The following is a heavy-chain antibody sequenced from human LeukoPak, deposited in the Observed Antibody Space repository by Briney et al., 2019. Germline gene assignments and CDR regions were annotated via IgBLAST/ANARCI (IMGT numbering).Heavy chain of an antibody. V-gene: IGHV3-23*01. Sequence: GGSLRLSCAASGFTFSSYAMSWVRQAPGKGLEWVSAISGRGGSTYYADSVKGRFTISRDNSKNTLYLQMNSLRAEDTAVYYCAKGGQQLVRFNWFDPWGQGTLVTVSS. J-gene: IGHJ5*02. D-gene: IGHD6-13*01. CDR3: AKGGQQLVRFNWFDP. CDR2: ISGRGGST. CDR1: GFTFSSYA.